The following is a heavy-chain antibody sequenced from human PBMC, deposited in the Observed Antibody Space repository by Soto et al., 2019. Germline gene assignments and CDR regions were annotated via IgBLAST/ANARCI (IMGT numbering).Heavy chain of an antibody. CDR1: VYTLTELS. CDR2: FNPEVGVA. D-gene: IGHD1-1*01. CDR3: ARDFLLTKLEGNPGMDV. V-gene: IGHV1-24*01. Sequence: ASVKVSCKVSVYTLTELSMHWVRQAPGKGLEWMGGFNPEVGVAIYAQKFQGRVTMTEDTSTDTAYMELSSLRSEDTAVYYCARDFLLTKLEGNPGMDVWGKGTSVPVSS. J-gene: IGHJ6*03.